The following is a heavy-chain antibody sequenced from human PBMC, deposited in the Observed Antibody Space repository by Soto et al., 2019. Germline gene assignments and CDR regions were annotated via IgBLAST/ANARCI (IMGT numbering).Heavy chain of an antibody. CDR2: IYHTGST. D-gene: IGHD3-16*01. CDR1: GGSFNDYY. Sequence: QVQLHQWGAGLVKPSETLSLTCAVYGGSFNDYYWAWIRQPPGKGLEWIGEIYHTGSTNYNPSLKSRVTMSVDPSIKQFSLQLNSVTAADTAVYYCARYSTPWSLGDWGQGTLVTVSS. CDR3: ARYSTPWSLGD. J-gene: IGHJ4*02. V-gene: IGHV4-34*01.